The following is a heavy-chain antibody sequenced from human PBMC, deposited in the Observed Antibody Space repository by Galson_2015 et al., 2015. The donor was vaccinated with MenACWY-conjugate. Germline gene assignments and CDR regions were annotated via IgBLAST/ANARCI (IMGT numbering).Heavy chain of an antibody. CDR2: ISPGSGRI. V-gene: IGHV3-48*02. D-gene: IGHD7-27*01. J-gene: IGHJ4*02. CDR1: GLTFSRCG. CDR3: AWGRNPNVNSMYLDY. Sequence: ISCAASGLTFSRCGITWVRPAPGKGLAWISYISPGSGRIYYAASAKGRISISRDDDKSSLFLQIVSLRDEDTAVYYCAWGRNPNVNSMYLDYWGQGTLVTVSS.